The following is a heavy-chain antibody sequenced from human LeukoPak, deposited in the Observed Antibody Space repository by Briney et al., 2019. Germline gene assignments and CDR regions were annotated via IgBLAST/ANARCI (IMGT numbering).Heavy chain of an antibody. CDR3: TRHDSDYGDYDRFDY. D-gene: IGHD4-17*01. CDR1: VFTLSVSA. J-gene: IGHJ4*02. CDR2: VRSKANSYGT. Sequence: PGGSLRLSCAPSVFTLSVSAMHGGRQASGRGLEWVDRVRSKANSYGTAYAASVKGRFTISRDDSKNTAYLQMNSLKTEDTAVNYCTRHDSDYGDYDRFDYWGQGTLVTVSS. V-gene: IGHV3-73*01.